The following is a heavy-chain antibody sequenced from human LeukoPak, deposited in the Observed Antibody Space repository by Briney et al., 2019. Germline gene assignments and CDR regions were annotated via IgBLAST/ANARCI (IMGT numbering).Heavy chain of an antibody. J-gene: IGHJ3*02. CDR1: GYRLTSYW. CDR2: IYPGDSDT. D-gene: IGHD1-26*01. V-gene: IGHV5-51*01. Sequence: GESLKISCKGSGYRLTSYWIGWVRQMPGRGLEWMGFIYPGDSDTRYSPSFQGQVTISGDKSMSTAYLQWSSLKASDTAMYYCARRRGRYSGDAFDIWGQGTMVTVSS. CDR3: ARRRGRYSGDAFDI.